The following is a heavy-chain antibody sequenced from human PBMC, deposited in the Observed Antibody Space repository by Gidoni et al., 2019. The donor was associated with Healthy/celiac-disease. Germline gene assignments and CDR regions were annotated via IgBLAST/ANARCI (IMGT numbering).Heavy chain of an antibody. Sequence: QVQLQQWGAGLLKPSETLSLTCAVYGGSFSGYYWSWIRQPPGKGLEWIGEINHSGSTNYNPSLKSRVTISVDTSKNQFSLKLSSVTAADTAVYYCARIPPITMVRGVIDWFDPWGQGTLVTVSS. V-gene: IGHV4-34*01. CDR3: ARIPPITMVRGVIDWFDP. CDR1: GGSFSGYY. D-gene: IGHD3-10*01. J-gene: IGHJ5*02. CDR2: INHSGST.